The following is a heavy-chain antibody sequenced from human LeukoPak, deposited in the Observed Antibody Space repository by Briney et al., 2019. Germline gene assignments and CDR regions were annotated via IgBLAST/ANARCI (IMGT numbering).Heavy chain of an antibody. Sequence: GPLRLSCAASGFIFSSYGMHWVRQAPGKGLEWVAVIWYDGSNKYYADSVKGRFTISRDNSKNTLYLQMNSLRAEDTAVYYCARVDSGNFNWFDPWGQGTMVTVSS. CDR2: IWYDGSNK. V-gene: IGHV3-33*01. CDR1: GFIFSSYG. J-gene: IGHJ5*02. D-gene: IGHD1-26*01. CDR3: ARVDSGNFNWFDP.